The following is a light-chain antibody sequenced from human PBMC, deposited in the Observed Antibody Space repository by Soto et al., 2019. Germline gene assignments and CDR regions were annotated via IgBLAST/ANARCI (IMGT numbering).Light chain of an antibody. CDR2: GAS. CDR1: QSVSSSY. V-gene: IGKV3-15*01. Sequence: EIVLTQSPGTLSLSPGERATLSCRASQSVSSSYLAWYQQKPGQAPRLLIYGASTRATGIPARFSGSGSGTEFTLTISGLQSEDFAVYCCQQYNNWPPWTFGQGTKVDIK. CDR3: QQYNNWPPWT. J-gene: IGKJ1*01.